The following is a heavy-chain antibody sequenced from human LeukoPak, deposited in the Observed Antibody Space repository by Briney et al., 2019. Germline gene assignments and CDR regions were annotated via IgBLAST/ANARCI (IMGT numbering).Heavy chain of an antibody. J-gene: IGHJ4*02. CDR3: AKDVQAYDILTGYYFTGDY. Sequence: PGGSLRLSCAASGFTFSSYAMSWVRQAPGKGLEWVSAISGSGGSTYYADSVKGRFTISRDNSKNTLYLPMNSLRAEDTAVYYCAKDVQAYDILTGYYFTGDYWGQGTLVTVSS. CDR2: ISGSGGST. CDR1: GFTFSSYA. D-gene: IGHD3-9*01. V-gene: IGHV3-23*01.